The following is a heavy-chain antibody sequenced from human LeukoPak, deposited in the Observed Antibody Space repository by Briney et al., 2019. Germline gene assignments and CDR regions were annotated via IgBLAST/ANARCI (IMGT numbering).Heavy chain of an antibody. CDR1: GFTFSSYG. CDR3: AKDQGSEHYYYYGMDV. CDR2: ISYDGSNK. Sequence: PGGSLRLSCAASGFTFSSYGMHWDRQAPGKGLEWVAVISYDGSNKYYADSVKGRFTISRDNSKNTLYLQMNSLRAEDTAVYYCAKDQGSEHYYYYGMDVWGQGTTVTVSS. V-gene: IGHV3-30*18. J-gene: IGHJ6*02. D-gene: IGHD3-10*01.